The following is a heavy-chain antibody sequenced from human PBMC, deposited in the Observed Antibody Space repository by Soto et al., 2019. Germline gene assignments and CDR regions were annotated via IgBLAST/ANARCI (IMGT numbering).Heavy chain of an antibody. CDR1: GYTFTSYA. J-gene: IGHJ4*02. D-gene: IGHD3-10*01. CDR2: INAGNGNT. CDR3: ARAVAAYGSGIDLDY. V-gene: IGHV1-3*01. Sequence: ASVKVSCKASGYTFTSYAMHWVRQAPGQRLEWMGWINAGNGNTKYSQKFQGRVTITRDTSASTAYMELSSLRSEDTAVYYCARAVAAYGSGIDLDYWGQGTLVTVSS.